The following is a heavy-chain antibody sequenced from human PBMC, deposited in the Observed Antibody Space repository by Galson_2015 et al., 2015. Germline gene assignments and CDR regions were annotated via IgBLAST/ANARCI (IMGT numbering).Heavy chain of an antibody. J-gene: IGHJ4*02. CDR1: GYSIINGHW. Sequence: SETLSLTCAVSGYSIINGHWWSWVRQSPGKGLEWIGEIERKEGTTYNPSLRGRATISVGTSKNHLSLSLTSVTAADTALYYCARNGDRGLDSWGQGTLVTVSS. V-gene: IGHV4-4*02. CDR2: IERKEGT. CDR3: ARNGDRGLDS. D-gene: IGHD2-21*02.